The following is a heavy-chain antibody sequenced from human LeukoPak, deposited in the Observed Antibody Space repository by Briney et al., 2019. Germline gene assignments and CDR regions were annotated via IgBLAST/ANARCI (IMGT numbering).Heavy chain of an antibody. D-gene: IGHD3-22*01. CDR2: IYHSGST. CDR1: GGSISSYY. J-gene: IGHJ4*02. V-gene: IGHV4-59*01. Sequence: SETLSLTCTVSGGSISSYYWSWIRQPPGKGLEWIGYIYHSGSTNYNPSLKSRVTISVDTSKNQFSLKLSSVTAADTAVYYCARSRYYYDSSGYYPFDYWGQGTPVTVSS. CDR3: ARSRYYYDSSGYYPFDY.